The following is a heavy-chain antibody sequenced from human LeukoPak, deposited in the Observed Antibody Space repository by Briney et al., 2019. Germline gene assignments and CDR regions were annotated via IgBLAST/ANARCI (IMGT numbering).Heavy chain of an antibody. D-gene: IGHD2/OR15-2a*01. CDR1: GFTFKKYD. Sequence: GGSLRLSCAASGFTFKKYDVTWVRQAPGKGLEWVSGIRASGGATYYADSVKGRFNISRDNAENSLYLQMNSLRAEDTAVYYCVRGCNRASCPYYFDSWAQGTLVTVSS. CDR2: IRASGGAT. J-gene: IGHJ4*02. V-gene: IGHV3-23*01. CDR3: VRGCNRASCPYYFDS.